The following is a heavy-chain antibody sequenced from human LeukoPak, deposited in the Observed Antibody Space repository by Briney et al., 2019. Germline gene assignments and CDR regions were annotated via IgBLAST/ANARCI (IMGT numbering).Heavy chain of an antibody. CDR3: VRAVAGYYDLT. Sequence: PGGALRHSCAPTGFSFISYAMSWVRQAPARGLVGVSSMKGGGETFYADSVKGRFTISRHNSKNTLYLQMNSLRAEETAVYDCVRAVAGYYDLTWGKGTLVTVSS. D-gene: IGHD3-3*01. CDR2: MKGGGET. J-gene: IGHJ4*02. CDR1: GFSFISYA. V-gene: IGHV3-23*01.